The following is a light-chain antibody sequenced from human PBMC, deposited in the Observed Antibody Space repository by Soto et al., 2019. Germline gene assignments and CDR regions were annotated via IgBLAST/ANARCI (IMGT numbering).Light chain of an antibody. CDR2: GAS. CDR1: QSVSRT. CDR3: QQYGSSLT. Sequence: EIVLTQFPGTLSLSPGERATLSCRPKQSVSRTLAWYQRKPGQAPRLLIYGASSRATGIPDRFSGSGSGTDFTLTISRLEPEDFAVYYCQQYGSSLTFGGGTKVDI. V-gene: IGKV3-20*01. J-gene: IGKJ4*01.